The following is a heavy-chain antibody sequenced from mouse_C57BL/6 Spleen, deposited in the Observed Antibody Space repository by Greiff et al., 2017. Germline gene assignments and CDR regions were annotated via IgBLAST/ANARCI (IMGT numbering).Heavy chain of an antibody. CDR2: IDPETGGT. CDR1: GYTFTDYE. J-gene: IGHJ3*01. V-gene: IGHV1-15*01. D-gene: IGHD2-4*01. CDR3: TRKGPLYDYGGAWFAY. Sequence: QVQLQQSGAELVRPGASVTLSCKASGYTFTDYEMHWVKQTPVHGLEWIGAIDPETGGTAYNQKFKGKAILTADKSSSTAYMELRSLTSEDSAVYYCTRKGPLYDYGGAWFAYWGQGTLVTVSA.